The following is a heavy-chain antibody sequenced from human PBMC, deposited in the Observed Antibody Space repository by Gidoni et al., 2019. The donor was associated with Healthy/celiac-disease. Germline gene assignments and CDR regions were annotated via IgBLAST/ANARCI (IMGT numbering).Heavy chain of an antibody. CDR3: AIDSSGYYFAY. V-gene: IGHV3-23*04. D-gene: IGHD3-22*01. Sequence: EVQLVESGGGLVQPGGSMRLSCAASGFTFSSYAMSWVRRAPGKGLEWVSAISGSGGSTYYADSVKGRFTISRDNSKNTLYLQMNSLRAEDTAVYYCAIDSSGYYFAYWGQGTLVTVSS. CDR1: GFTFSSYA. CDR2: ISGSGGST. J-gene: IGHJ4*02.